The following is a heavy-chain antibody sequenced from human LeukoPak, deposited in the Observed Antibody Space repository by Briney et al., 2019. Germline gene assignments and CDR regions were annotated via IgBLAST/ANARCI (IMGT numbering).Heavy chain of an antibody. CDR3: AKEYSGYDFDY. D-gene: IGHD5-12*01. J-gene: IGHJ4*02. CDR2: IGTSADT. Sequence: GGSLRLSCAASGFTFINYAMSWVRQAPGKGLEWVSIIGTSADTYYADSVKGRFTISRDNSKNTLYLQMNSLRAEDTAVYYCAKEYSGYDFDYWGQGTLVTVSS. V-gene: IGHV3-23*01. CDR1: GFTFINYA.